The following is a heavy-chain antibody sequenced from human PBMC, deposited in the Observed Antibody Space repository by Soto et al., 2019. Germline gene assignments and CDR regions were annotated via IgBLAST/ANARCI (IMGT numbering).Heavy chain of an antibody. D-gene: IGHD4-17*01. CDR1: GYTFTGYY. Sequence: ASVKVSCKASGYTFTGYYMHWVRQAPGQGLEWMGWINPNSGGTNYAQKFQGWVTMTRDTSISTAYMELRRLRSDDTAVYYCARDMAPDYGDYVDYYYYMDVWGKGTTVTVSS. CDR2: INPNSGGT. J-gene: IGHJ6*03. CDR3: ARDMAPDYGDYVDYYYYMDV. V-gene: IGHV1-2*04.